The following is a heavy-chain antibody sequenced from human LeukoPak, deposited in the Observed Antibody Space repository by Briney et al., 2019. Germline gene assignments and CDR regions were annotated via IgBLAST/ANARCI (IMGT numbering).Heavy chain of an antibody. CDR1: GFTSTSSA. J-gene: IGHJ4*02. V-gene: IGHV1-58*02. CDR2: IVVGSGNT. D-gene: IGHD2-21*01. CDR3: AADLKDVVDRVPAYYFDY. Sequence: SVKVSCKASGFTSTSSAMQWVRQARGQRLEWIGWIVVGSGNTNYAQKFQERVTITRDMSTSTAYMELSSLRSEDTAVYYCAADLKDVVDRVPAYYFDYWGQGTLVTVSS.